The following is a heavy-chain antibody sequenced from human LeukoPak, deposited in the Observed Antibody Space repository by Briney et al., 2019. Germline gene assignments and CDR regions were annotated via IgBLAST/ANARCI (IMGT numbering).Heavy chain of an antibody. V-gene: IGHV7-4-1*02. CDR3: ARDQSSSWSHYYYMDV. Sequence: VASVKVSCKASGGTFSSYAISWVRQAPGQGLEWMGWINTNTGNPTYAQGFTGRFVFSLDTPVSTAYLQISSLKAEDTAVYYCARDQSSSWSHYYYMDVWGKGTTVTVSS. CDR1: GGTFSSYA. D-gene: IGHD6-13*01. J-gene: IGHJ6*03. CDR2: INTNTGNP.